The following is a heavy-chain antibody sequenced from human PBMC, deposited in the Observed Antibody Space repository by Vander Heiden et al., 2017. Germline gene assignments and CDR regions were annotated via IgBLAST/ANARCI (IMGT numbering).Heavy chain of an antibody. D-gene: IGHD6-13*01. CDR2: ISSSSSYI. J-gene: IGHJ4*02. CDR3: ARGSLEYTSSPLDY. CDR1: GFTSSSYS. V-gene: IGHV3-21*01. Sequence: EVQLVESGGGLVKPGGSLSLSCAASGFTSSSYSMNWVRQAPGKGLEWVSSISSSSSYIHNADSVKGRFTISRDNAKNSLYLQMNSLRVEDTAVYYCARGSLEYTSSPLDYWGQGTLVTVSS.